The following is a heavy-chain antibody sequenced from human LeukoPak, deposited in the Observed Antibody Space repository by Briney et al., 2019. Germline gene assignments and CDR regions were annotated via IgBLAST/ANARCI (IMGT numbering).Heavy chain of an antibody. CDR3: ARSRIYDFWSGYIDY. CDR1: GYTFTGYY. J-gene: IGHJ4*02. D-gene: IGHD3-3*01. Sequence: ASVKISCKASGYTFTGYYMHWVRQAPGQGLEWMGWINPNSGGTNYAQKFQGRVTMTRDTSISTAYMELSRLRSDDTAVYYCARSRIYDFWSGYIDYWGQGTLVTVSS. V-gene: IGHV1-2*02. CDR2: INPNSGGT.